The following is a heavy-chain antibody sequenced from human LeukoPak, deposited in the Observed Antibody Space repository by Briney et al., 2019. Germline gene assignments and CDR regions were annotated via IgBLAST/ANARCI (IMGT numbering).Heavy chain of an antibody. D-gene: IGHD3-22*01. CDR2: TYNRSKCYN. Sequence: SQTLSLTCAISGDSVSSNSAAWNWIRQSPSRGLEWLGRTYNRSKCYNDYAVSVKSRITINPDTSKNQFSLQLNSVTPEDTAVYYCARTYYDSSGYSTLGTNWFDPWGQGTLVTVSS. J-gene: IGHJ5*02. CDR1: GDSVSSNSAA. V-gene: IGHV6-1*01. CDR3: ARTYYDSSGYSTLGTNWFDP.